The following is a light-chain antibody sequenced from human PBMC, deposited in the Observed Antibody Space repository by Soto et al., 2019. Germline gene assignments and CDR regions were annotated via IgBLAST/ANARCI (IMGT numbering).Light chain of an antibody. Sequence: QSVLTQPASVSGSPGQSITISCTGTSSDIGGYYYVSWYQQHPGKAPKLIISGVNNRPSGVSDRFSGSKSGNTASLTISGLQAEDEADYYCISYAVTSTPFYVFGTGTKLTVL. CDR3: ISYAVTSTPFYV. CDR1: SSDIGGYYY. V-gene: IGLV2-14*01. J-gene: IGLJ1*01. CDR2: GVN.